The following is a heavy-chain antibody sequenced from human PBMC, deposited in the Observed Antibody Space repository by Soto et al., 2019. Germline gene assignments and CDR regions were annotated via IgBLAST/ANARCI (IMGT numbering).Heavy chain of an antibody. Sequence: QVQLVESGGGVVQPGRSLRLSCAASGFTFSSYGMHWVRQAPGKGLEWVAVISYDGSNKYYADSVKGRFTISRDNSKNTLYLQMNSLRAEDTAVYYCAKETLWFGEGRFRQNNWFDPWGQGTLVTVSS. V-gene: IGHV3-30*18. J-gene: IGHJ5*02. CDR3: AKETLWFGEGRFRQNNWFDP. D-gene: IGHD3-10*01. CDR2: ISYDGSNK. CDR1: GFTFSSYG.